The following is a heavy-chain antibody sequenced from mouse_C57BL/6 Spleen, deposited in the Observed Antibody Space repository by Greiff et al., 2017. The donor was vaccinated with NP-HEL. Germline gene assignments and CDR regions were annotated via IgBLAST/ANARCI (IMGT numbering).Heavy chain of an antibody. V-gene: IGHV1-15*01. J-gene: IGHJ2*01. CDR3: TRRGNSRLDY. Sequence: QVQLQQPGAELVRPGASVTLSCKASGYTFTDYEMHWVKQTPVHGLEWIGAIDPETGGTAYNQKFKGKAILTADKSSSTAYMELRSLTSEDSAVYYCTRRGNSRLDYWGQGTTLTVSS. D-gene: IGHD1-1*01. CDR1: GYTFTDYE. CDR2: IDPETGGT.